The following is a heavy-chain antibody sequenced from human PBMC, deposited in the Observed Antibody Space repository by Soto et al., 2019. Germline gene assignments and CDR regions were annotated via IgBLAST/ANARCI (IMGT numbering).Heavy chain of an antibody. CDR3: ARTRRSVWSPTDFDC. Sequence: PETLSLTCAVSARSFSSFYWSWIRPPPGEGLGWIGYIYDSGSTNYNPTLNSRVTIQVDTTKSRFSLKLSAVTAADTAVYYCARTRRSVWSPTDFDCWGQGILVTVSS. J-gene: IGHJ4*02. CDR1: ARSFSSFY. V-gene: IGHV4-59*01. D-gene: IGHD6-19*01. CDR2: IYDSGST.